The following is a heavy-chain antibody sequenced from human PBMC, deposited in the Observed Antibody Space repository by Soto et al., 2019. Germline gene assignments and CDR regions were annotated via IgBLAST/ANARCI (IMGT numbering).Heavy chain of an antibody. J-gene: IGHJ4*02. D-gene: IGHD5-12*01. CDR2: IIPIFGTA. CDR3: ARAIEGDGYNGFDY. Sequence: GASVKVSCKASGGRFSSYAISWVRQAPGQGLEWMGGIIPIFGTANYAQKFQGRVTITADESTSTAYMELSSLRSEDTAVYYCARAIEGDGYNGFDYWGQGTLVTVSS. CDR1: GGRFSSYA. V-gene: IGHV1-69*13.